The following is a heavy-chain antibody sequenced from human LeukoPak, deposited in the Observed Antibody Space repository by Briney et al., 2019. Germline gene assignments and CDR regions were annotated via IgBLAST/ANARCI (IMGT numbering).Heavy chain of an antibody. CDR1: RFTVSNNH. J-gene: IGHJ4*02. CDR2: IYNGDNT. Sequence: GGTLRLSCVASRFTVSNNHMNWVRQAPGKGLEWVSVIYNGDNTYYADSVQGRFTISKDNSKNTLYLQMNSLRPEDTAVYFCARASRWLAFDNWGQGTLVTVSS. D-gene: IGHD6-19*01. V-gene: IGHV3-66*01. CDR3: ARASRWLAFDN.